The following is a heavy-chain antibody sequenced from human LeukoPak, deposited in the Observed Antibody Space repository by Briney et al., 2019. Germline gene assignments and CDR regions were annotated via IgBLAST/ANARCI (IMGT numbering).Heavy chain of an antibody. CDR1: GGSFSGYY. Sequence: SETLSLTCAVYGGSFSGYYWSWIRQPPGKGLEWIGYIYYSGSTNYNPSPKSRVTISVDTSKNQFSLKLSSVTAADTAVYYCARDGQLSTVVTPGWFDPSGQGTLVTVSS. J-gene: IGHJ5*02. D-gene: IGHD4-23*01. V-gene: IGHV4-59*01. CDR2: IYYSGST. CDR3: ARDGQLSTVVTPGWFDP.